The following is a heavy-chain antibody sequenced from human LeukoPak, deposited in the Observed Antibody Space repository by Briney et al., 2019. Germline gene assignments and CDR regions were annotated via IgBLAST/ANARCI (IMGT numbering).Heavy chain of an antibody. D-gene: IGHD3-3*01. V-gene: IGHV3-30*02. CDR3: AKCSKRPFWSGYYGYYFDY. CDR1: GFTFSSYA. Sequence: GGSLRLSCAASGFTFSSYAMHWVRQAPGKGLEWVAFIRHDGSKKYYADSVKGRFTISRDNSKNTLYLQMNSLRAEDTAEYYCAKCSKRPFWSGYYGYYFDYWGQGTLVTVSS. J-gene: IGHJ4*02. CDR2: IRHDGSKK.